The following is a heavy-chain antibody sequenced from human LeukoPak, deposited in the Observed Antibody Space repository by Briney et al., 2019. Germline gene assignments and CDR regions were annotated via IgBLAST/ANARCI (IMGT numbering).Heavy chain of an antibody. J-gene: IGHJ4*01. CDR1: GFTLSSYA. CDR2: ISYDGSNK. V-gene: IGHV3-30*04. Sequence: PGGSLRLSCAASGFTLSSYAMHWVCQAPGKGLEWVAVISYDGSNKYYADSVKGRFTISRDNSKNTLYLQMNSLRAEDTAVYYCARDLNYYDILTGYTDWGHGALVTVSS. D-gene: IGHD3-9*01. CDR3: ARDLNYYDILTGYTD.